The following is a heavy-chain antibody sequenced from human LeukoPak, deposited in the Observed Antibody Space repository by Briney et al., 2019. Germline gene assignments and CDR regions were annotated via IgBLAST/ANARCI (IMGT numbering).Heavy chain of an antibody. V-gene: IGHV3-30*18. CDR2: ISYDGSNK. CDR3: ANFVVVTT. D-gene: IGHD2-21*02. Sequence: GGSLRLSCAASGFTFSSYGMHWVRQAPGKGLEWVAVISYDGSNKYYADSVKGRFTISRDNSKNTLYLQMNSLRAEDTAVYYCANFVVVTTWGQGTLVTVSS. J-gene: IGHJ5*02. CDR1: GFTFSSYG.